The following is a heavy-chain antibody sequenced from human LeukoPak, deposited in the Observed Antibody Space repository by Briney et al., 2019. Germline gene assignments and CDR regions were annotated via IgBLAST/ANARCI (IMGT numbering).Heavy chain of an antibody. CDR1: GFTFSSYW. CDR3: ARDMTTLSYYYYYYMDV. V-gene: IGHV4-38-2*02. J-gene: IGHJ6*03. Sequence: GSLRLSCAASGFTFSSYWMHWIRQPPGKGLEWIGSIYHSGSTYYNPSLKSRVTISVDTSKNQFSLKLSSVTAADTAVYYCARDMTTLSYYYYYYMDVWGKGTTVTVSS. D-gene: IGHD4-11*01. CDR2: IYHSGST.